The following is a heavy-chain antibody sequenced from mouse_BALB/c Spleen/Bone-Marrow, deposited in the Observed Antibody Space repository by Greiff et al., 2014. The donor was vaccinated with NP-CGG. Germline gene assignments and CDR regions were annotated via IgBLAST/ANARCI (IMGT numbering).Heavy chain of an antibody. D-gene: IGHD1-1*01. CDR2: IDPANGNS. Sequence: EVQLQQSGAELVKPGASVKLSCTASGFNIKDTYMHWVKQRPEQGLEWIGRIDPANGNSKYDPKFQGKATITADTSSSTAYLQLSSLTSEDTAVYYCAFITTVVEYYFDYWGQGTTLTVSS. CDR3: AFITTVVEYYFDY. V-gene: IGHV14-3*02. J-gene: IGHJ2*01. CDR1: GFNIKDTY.